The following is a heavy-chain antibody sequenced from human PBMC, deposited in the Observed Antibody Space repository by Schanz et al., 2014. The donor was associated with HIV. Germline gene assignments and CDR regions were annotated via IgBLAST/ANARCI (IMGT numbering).Heavy chain of an antibody. CDR2: IKEDGIEK. Sequence: EVHLVESGGGLIKPGRSQRLSCTSSGFTFGDYAMSWFRQAPGKGPEWVANIKEDGIEKYYVDSVKGRFTISRDNAKNSLYLNMYSLRAEDTAVYFCAKSNGGDTAVVQYYFDYWGQGTLVTVSS. CDR3: AKSNGGDTAVVQYYFDY. CDR1: GFTFGDYA. D-gene: IGHD5-18*01. J-gene: IGHJ4*02. V-gene: IGHV3-7*01.